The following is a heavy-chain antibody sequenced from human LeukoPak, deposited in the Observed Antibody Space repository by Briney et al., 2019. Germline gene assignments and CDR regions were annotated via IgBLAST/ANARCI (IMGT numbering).Heavy chain of an antibody. CDR2: MFYSGST. J-gene: IGHJ4*02. D-gene: IGHD5-12*01. CDR3: ARSVSGYSGYFDDY. Sequence: PSETLSLTCTVSGGFITSSSHYWGWIRQPPGKGLEWIGSMFYSGSTYYNPSLKSRVTISVDTSKNQFSLKLSSVTAADTAVYYCARSVSGYSGYFDDYWGQGTLVTVSS. V-gene: IGHV4-39*07. CDR1: GGFITSSSHY.